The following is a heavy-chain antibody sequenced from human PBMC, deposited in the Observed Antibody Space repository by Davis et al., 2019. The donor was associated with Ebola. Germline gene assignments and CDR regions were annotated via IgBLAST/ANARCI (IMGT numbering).Heavy chain of an antibody. CDR1: GGSISSGGYY. V-gene: IGHV4-61*08. CDR2: IYYSGST. D-gene: IGHD2-15*01. CDR3: ARGRYCSGGSCWYYFDY. J-gene: IGHJ4*02. Sequence: MPSETLSLTCTVSGGSISSGGYYWSWIRQPPGKGLEWIGYIYYSGSTNYNPSLKSRVTISVDTSKNQFSLKLSSVTAADTAVYYCARGRYCSGGSCWYYFDYWGQGTLVTVSS.